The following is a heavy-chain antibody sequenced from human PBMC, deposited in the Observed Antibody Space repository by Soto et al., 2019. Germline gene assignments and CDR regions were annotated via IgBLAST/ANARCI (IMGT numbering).Heavy chain of an antibody. CDR1: GFTFSSYS. Sequence: GGSLRLSCAASGFTFSSYSMNWVRQAPGKGLEWVSSISSSSSYIYYADSVKGRFTISRDNAKNSLYLQMNSLRAEDTAVYYCARDLRGYYGSGSYPGPLFDPWGQGTLVTVSS. CDR3: ARDLRGYYGSGSYPGPLFDP. V-gene: IGHV3-21*01. J-gene: IGHJ5*02. CDR2: ISSSSSYI. D-gene: IGHD3-10*01.